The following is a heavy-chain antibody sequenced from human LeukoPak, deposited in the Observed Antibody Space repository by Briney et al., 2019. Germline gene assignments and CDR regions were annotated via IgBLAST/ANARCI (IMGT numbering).Heavy chain of an antibody. CDR1: GFTFSSYS. CDR2: ISSSSSYI. Sequence: PGGSLRLSCAASGFTFSSYSMNWVRQAPGKGLEWVSSISSSSSYIYYADSVKGRFTISRDNAKNSLYLQMNSLRAEDTAVYYCARDMQSWLSPDYWGQGTLVTVSS. J-gene: IGHJ4*02. CDR3: ARDMQSWLSPDY. D-gene: IGHD6-19*01. V-gene: IGHV3-21*01.